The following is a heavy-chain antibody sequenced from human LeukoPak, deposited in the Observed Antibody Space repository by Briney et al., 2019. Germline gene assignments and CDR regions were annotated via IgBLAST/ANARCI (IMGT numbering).Heavy chain of an antibody. Sequence: GGSLRLSCAASGFTFDDYAMHWVRQAPGKGLEWVSLISGDGGSTYYAASVKGRFTISRDNSKISLYLQMNSLRTEDTALYCCAKDTEPRGTTYYDFWSGYYTSGYFQHWGQGTLVTVSS. CDR3: AKDTEPRGTTYYDFWSGYYTSGYFQH. CDR2: ISGDGGST. CDR1: GFTFDDYA. J-gene: IGHJ1*01. V-gene: IGHV3-43*02. D-gene: IGHD3-3*01.